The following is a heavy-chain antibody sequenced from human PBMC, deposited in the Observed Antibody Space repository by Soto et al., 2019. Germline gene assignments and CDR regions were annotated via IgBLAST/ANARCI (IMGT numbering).Heavy chain of an antibody. CDR1: GDSFSTYA. J-gene: IGHJ4*02. CDR2: IIPLLRST. V-gene: IGHV1-69*11. CDR3: ATDSGIVAVPAAMGFDY. D-gene: IGHD2-2*01. Sequence: QVQLVQSGAQVKKPGSSVKVSCKASGDSFSTYAVSWVRQAXXXGLEWMGKIIPLLRSTTYAQKFRGRVTITADETTSTAYMDLTSLTAEDTAVYYCATDSGIVAVPAAMGFDYWGQGTLVTVSS.